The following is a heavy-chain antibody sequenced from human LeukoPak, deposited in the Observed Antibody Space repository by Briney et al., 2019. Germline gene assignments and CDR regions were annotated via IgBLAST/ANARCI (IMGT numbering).Heavy chain of an antibody. CDR1: GFTFSSYA. CDR3: ARDAPYDSSGPTPDY. D-gene: IGHD3-22*01. J-gene: IGHJ4*02. Sequence: GGSLRLSCAASGFTFSSYAMHWVRQAPGKGLEWVAVISYDGSNKYYADSVKGRFTISRDNSKNTLYLQMNSLRAEDTAVYYCARDAPYDSSGPTPDYWGQGTQVTVSS. CDR2: ISYDGSNK. V-gene: IGHV3-30-3*01.